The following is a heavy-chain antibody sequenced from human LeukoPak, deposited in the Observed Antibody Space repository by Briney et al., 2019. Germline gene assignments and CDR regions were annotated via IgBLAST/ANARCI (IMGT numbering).Heavy chain of an antibody. CDR2: ICTAGDT. J-gene: IGHJ4*02. CDR1: GFTFSSYD. Sequence: GGSLRLSCAASGFTFSSYDMHWVRQAPGKGLEWVSAICTAGDTYYPVSAKGRFTISRENAKHSLYLQMNSLRAGDTAVYYCARSQGYCSGGSCYLFDYWGQGTLVTVSS. D-gene: IGHD2-15*01. CDR3: ARSQGYCSGGSCYLFDY. V-gene: IGHV3-13*01.